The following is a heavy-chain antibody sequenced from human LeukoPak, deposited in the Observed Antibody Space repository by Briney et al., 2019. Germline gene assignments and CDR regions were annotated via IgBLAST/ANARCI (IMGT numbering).Heavy chain of an antibody. CDR2: ISGGDDTT. D-gene: IGHD6-19*01. CDR3: AKVGSGWPFHYYYIHV. CDR1: GFIFSNYA. J-gene: IGHJ6*03. V-gene: IGHV3-23*01. Sequence: GGSLRLSCAASGFIFSNYAMTWVRQGPGKGLEWVSTISGGDDTTTYGDSVKGRFTISRDNSKNTLYLQMNSLRAEDTAVYFCAKVGSGWPFHYYYIHVWGKGTTVTVSS.